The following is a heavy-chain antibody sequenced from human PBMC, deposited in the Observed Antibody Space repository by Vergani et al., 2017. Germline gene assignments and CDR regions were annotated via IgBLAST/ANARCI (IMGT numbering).Heavy chain of an antibody. J-gene: IGHJ4*02. CDR3: ARDYLDFSGSGSPYYFDH. CDR2: IASSDTTV. CDR1: GFFFSDYY. Sequence: QVQLVESGGGLVKPGGSLRLSCTASGFFFSDYYMSWLRQAPGKGLEWISYIASSDTTVYYADSVKGRFTISRDNAKNSLLLEMNSLRAEDTAVYYCARDYLDFSGSGSPYYFDHWGQGTQVTVSS. V-gene: IGHV3-11*04. D-gene: IGHD3-10*01.